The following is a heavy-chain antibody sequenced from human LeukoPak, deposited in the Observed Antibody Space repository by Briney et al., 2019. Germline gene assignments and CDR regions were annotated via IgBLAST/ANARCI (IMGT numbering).Heavy chain of an antibody. CDR3: ATRRGVITIFGVVTALDAFDI. V-gene: IGHV1-24*01. Sequence: ASVKVSCKVSGYTLTELSMHWVRQAPGKGLEWMGGFDPEDGETIYAQKFQGRVTMTEDTSTDTAYMELSSLRSEDTAVYYCATRRGVITIFGVVTALDAFDIWGQGTMVTVSS. CDR2: FDPEDGET. CDR1: GYTLTELS. J-gene: IGHJ3*02. D-gene: IGHD3-3*01.